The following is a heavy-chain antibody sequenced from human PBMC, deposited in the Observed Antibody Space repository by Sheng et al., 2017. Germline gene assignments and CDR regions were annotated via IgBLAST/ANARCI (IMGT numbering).Heavy chain of an antibody. D-gene: IGHD3-16*01. CDR3: ARDNRLGGGFDY. J-gene: IGHJ4*02. Sequence: QVQLQESGPGLVKPSQTLSLTCTVSGGSISSGSYYWSWIRQPAGKGLEWIGRIYTSGSTNYNPSLKSRVTISVDTSKNQFSLKLSSVTAADTAVYYCARDNRLGGGFDYWGQGTLVTVSS. CDR2: IYTSGST. V-gene: IGHV4-61*02. CDR1: GGSISSGSYY.